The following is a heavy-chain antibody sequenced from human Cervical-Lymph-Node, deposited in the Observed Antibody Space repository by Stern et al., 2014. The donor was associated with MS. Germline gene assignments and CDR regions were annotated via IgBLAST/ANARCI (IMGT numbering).Heavy chain of an antibody. V-gene: IGHV3-23*04. CDR3: AKDLGRGVVVVPLYGLDV. CDR2: ISDSGVYT. D-gene: IGHD2-2*01. Sequence: EVQLVESGGGLVQPGGSLRLSCAASGFTFSTYAFSWVRQAPGKVLEWYSSISDSGVYTYYADSVKGRFTIPRDNSKSMLYLEMQSLRAEDTAVYHCAKDLGRGVVVVPLYGLDVWGQGTTVTVSS. J-gene: IGHJ6*02. CDR1: GFTFSTYA.